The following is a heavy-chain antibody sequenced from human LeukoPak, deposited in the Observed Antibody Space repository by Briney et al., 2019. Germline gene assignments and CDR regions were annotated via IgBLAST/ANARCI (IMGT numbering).Heavy chain of an antibody. CDR1: GFTFNGYW. J-gene: IGHJ4*02. CDR3: TGSFGELTFFDY. CDR2: IRSKAYGGTT. Sequence: GVLRLSCAASGFTFNGYWMSWVRQAPGKGLEWVGFIRSKAYGGTTENAASVKGRFTISRDDSKSIAYLQMNSLKTEDTAVYYCTGSFGELTFFDYWGLGTLVTVSS. D-gene: IGHD3-10*01. V-gene: IGHV3-49*04.